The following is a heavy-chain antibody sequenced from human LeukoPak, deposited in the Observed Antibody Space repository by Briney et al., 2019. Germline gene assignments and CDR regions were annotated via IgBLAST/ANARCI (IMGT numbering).Heavy chain of an antibody. J-gene: IGHJ4*02. Sequence: PSETLSLTCTVSGGSISSYYWSWIRQPPGKGLEWIGYIYYSGSTNYNPSLKSRVTISVDTSKNQFSLKLSSVTAADTAVYYCAKGGYGGRHYFDYWGQGTLVTVSS. D-gene: IGHD5-12*01. CDR2: IYYSGST. CDR3: AKGGYGGRHYFDY. CDR1: GGSISSYY. V-gene: IGHV4-59*08.